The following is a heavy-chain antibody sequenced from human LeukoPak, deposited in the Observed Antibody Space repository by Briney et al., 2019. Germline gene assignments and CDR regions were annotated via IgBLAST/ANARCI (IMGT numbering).Heavy chain of an antibody. Sequence: SETLSLTCTVSGGSISTYYWTWIRQPPGKGLEWIGYIYSSGNTNYNPSLSSRVTISLDTSKNQFSLMLRSLTAADTAVYYCARRYTASPGERFDYWGQGNLVSVSS. CDR3: ARRYTASPGERFDY. CDR2: IYSSGNT. J-gene: IGHJ4*02. CDR1: GGSISTYY. D-gene: IGHD2-2*02. V-gene: IGHV4-59*08.